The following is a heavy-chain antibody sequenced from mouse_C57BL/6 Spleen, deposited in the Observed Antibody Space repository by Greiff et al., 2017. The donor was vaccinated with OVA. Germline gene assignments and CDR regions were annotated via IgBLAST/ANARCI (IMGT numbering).Heavy chain of an antibody. V-gene: IGHV1-31*01. CDR1: GYSFTGYY. Sequence: VQLKQSGPELVKPGASVKISCKASGYSFTGYYMHWVKQSHGNILDWIGYIYPYNGVSSYNQKFKGKATLTVDKSSSTAYMELRSLTSEDSAVYYCARSLYSNYLYYYAMDYWGQGTSVTVSS. CDR3: ARSLYSNYLYYYAMDY. CDR2: IYPYNGVS. D-gene: IGHD2-5*01. J-gene: IGHJ4*01.